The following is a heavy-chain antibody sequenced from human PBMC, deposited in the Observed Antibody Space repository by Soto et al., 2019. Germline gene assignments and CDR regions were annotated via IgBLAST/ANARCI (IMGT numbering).Heavy chain of an antibody. CDR1: GFTFNSYA. V-gene: IGHV3-23*01. CDR3: ARLNWNYGKFDY. D-gene: IGHD1-7*01. J-gene: IGHJ4*02. Sequence: GGSLRLSCAASGFTFNSYAMSWVRQAPGKGLEWVSAISGSGSSTYSADSVKGRFTISRDNAKNSLYLQMNSLRAEDTAVYYCARLNWNYGKFDYWGQGTLVTVSS. CDR2: ISGSGSST.